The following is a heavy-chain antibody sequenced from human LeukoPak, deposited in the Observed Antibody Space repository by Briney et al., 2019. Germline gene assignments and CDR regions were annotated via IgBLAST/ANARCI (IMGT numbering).Heavy chain of an antibody. J-gene: IGHJ4*02. CDR1: GGSISSYY. D-gene: IGHD3-16*01. CDR2: IYYSGST. CDR3: ARVGVADLDY. Sequence: SETLSLTCTVSGGSISSYYWSWLRQPPGKGLEWIGYIYYSGSTNYNPSLKSRVTISVDTSKNQFSLKLSSVTAADTAVYYCARVGVADLDYWGQGTLVTVSS. V-gene: IGHV4-59*01.